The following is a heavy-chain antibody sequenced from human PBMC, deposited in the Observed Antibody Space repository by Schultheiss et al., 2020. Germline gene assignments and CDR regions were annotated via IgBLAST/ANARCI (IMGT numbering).Heavy chain of an antibody. CDR2: VNSDGSST. J-gene: IGHJ5*02. D-gene: IGHD6-19*01. CDR3: ARDHRSGWYPSGGNWFDP. Sequence: GESLKISCAASGFTFSNAWMHWVRQAPGKGLVWVSRVNSDGSSTSYADSVKGRFTISRDNAKNTLYLQMNSLRAEDTAVYYCARDHRSGWYPSGGNWFDPWGQGTLVTVSS. CDR1: GFTFSNAW. V-gene: IGHV3-74*01.